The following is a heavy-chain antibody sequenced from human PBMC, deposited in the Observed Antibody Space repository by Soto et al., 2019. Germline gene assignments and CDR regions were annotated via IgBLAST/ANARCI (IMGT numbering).Heavy chain of an antibody. J-gene: IGHJ6*03. V-gene: IGHV3-23*01. Sequence: EVQLLESGGGLVQPGGSLRLSCAASGFTFSSYAMSWVRQAPGKGLEWVSAISGSGGSTYYADSVKGRFTISRDNSKHTLYLQMNSLRAEDTAVYYCAKDGRAAWGPSYYYYYYMDVWGKGTTVTVSS. CDR3: AKDGRAAWGPSYYYYYYMDV. CDR1: GFTFSSYA. CDR2: ISGSGGST. D-gene: IGHD3-16*01.